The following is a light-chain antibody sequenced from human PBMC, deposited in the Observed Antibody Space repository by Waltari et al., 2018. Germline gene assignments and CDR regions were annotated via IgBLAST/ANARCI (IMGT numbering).Light chain of an antibody. J-gene: IGKJ2*01. Sequence: EIVLTQSPGTLSLSPGETATLSCRARQSVSSSYLAWYQQKPGHAPRLLIFAASSRATGIPDRFSASGSETESTLTISGLEPEDFAMYFCQQYGSSPYTFGQGTKLEI. CDR3: QQYGSSPYT. CDR1: QSVSSSY. V-gene: IGKV3-20*01. CDR2: AAS.